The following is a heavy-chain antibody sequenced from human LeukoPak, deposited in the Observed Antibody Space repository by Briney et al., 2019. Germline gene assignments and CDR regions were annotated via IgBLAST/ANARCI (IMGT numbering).Heavy chain of an antibody. CDR3: ARGLFGRTTVTTFYAFDI. CDR1: GGSFSGYY. CDR2: INHSGST. V-gene: IGHV4-34*01. Sequence: PSETLSLTCAVYGGSFSGYYWSWIRQPPGKGLEWIGEINHSGSTNYNPSLKSRVTISVDTSKNQFSLKLSSVTAADTAVYYCARGLFGRTTVTTFYAFDIWGQGTMVTVSS. D-gene: IGHD4-17*01. J-gene: IGHJ3*02.